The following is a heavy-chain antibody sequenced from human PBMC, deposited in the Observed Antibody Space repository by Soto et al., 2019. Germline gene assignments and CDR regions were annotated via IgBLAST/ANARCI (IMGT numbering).Heavy chain of an antibody. J-gene: IGHJ4*02. CDR1: GFTLSSYG. Sequence: QVQLVESGGGVVQPGRSLRLSCAASGFTLSSYGMHWVRQAPGKGLEWVAVIWYDGSNKYYADSVKGRFTISRDNSKNTLYLQMNSLRAEDTAVYYCARDAVVVVAATPGDYWGQGTLVTVSS. CDR2: IWYDGSNK. D-gene: IGHD2-15*01. V-gene: IGHV3-33*01. CDR3: ARDAVVVVAATPGDY.